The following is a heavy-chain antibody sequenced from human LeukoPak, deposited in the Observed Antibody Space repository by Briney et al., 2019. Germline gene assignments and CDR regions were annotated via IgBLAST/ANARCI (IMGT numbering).Heavy chain of an antibody. V-gene: IGHV3-9*01. CDR1: GFTFDNYA. J-gene: IGHJ4*02. CDR3: ARVYGSSWANYFDS. D-gene: IGHD6-13*01. Sequence: PGGSLRLSCTVSGFTFDNYAMHWVRQPPGKGLEWVSGINWNSGKIAYADSVKGRFTISRENAKNSLYLQMNSLRAEDTALYYCARVYGSSWANYFDSWGQGTLVTVSS. CDR2: INWNSGKI.